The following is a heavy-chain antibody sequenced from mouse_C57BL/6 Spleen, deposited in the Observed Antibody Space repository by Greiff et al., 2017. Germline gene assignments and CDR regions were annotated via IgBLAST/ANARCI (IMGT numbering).Heavy chain of an antibody. Sequence: EVKLVESGPGLVKPSQSLSLTCSVTGYSITSGYYWNWIRQFPGNKLEWMGYISYDGSNNYNPSLKNRISITRDTSKNQFFLKLKSVTTEDTATYYCASLYYGYPYWYFDVWGTGTTVTVSS. CDR1: GYSITSGYY. V-gene: IGHV3-6*01. CDR2: ISYDGSN. CDR3: ASLYYGYPYWYFDV. D-gene: IGHD2-2*01. J-gene: IGHJ1*03.